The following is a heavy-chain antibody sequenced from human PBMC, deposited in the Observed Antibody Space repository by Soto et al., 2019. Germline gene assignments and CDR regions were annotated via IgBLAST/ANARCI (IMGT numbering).Heavy chain of an antibody. CDR3: AKWSYLDY. J-gene: IGHJ4*02. D-gene: IGHD3-3*01. Sequence: GGSLRLSCAASGFTFSSYAMSWVRQAPGKGLEWVATISGSDGKTYYADSVKGRFSISRDTSRNTLYLQMNSLRADDTAIYYCAKWSYLDYWGQGTRVTVSS. V-gene: IGHV3-23*01. CDR1: GFTFSSYA. CDR2: ISGSDGKT.